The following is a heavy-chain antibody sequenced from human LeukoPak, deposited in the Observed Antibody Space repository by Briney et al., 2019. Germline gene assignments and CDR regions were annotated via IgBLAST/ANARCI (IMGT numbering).Heavy chain of an antibody. CDR2: IRTSGYST. J-gene: IGHJ4*02. CDR1: GFTFSSNA. CDR3: AKGGYCTSTSCYGYFDS. D-gene: IGHD2-2*01. V-gene: IGHV3-23*01. Sequence: GGSLRLSCAASGFTFSSNAMSWVRPAPGKGLEWVSAIRTSGYSTYYAESVKGRFTISRDNSKNTLYLQMDSLRDEDTAVYYCAKGGYCTSTSCYGYFDSWGQGTLVTVSS.